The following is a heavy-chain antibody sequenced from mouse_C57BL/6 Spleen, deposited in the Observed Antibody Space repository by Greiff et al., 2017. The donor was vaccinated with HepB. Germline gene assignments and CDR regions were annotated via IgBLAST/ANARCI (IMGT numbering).Heavy chain of an antibody. J-gene: IGHJ4*01. V-gene: IGHV2-2*01. CDR1: GFSLTSYG. Sequence: VHLVESGPGLVQPSQSLSITCTVSGFSLTSYGVHWVRQSPGKGLEWLGVIWSGGSTDYNAAFISRLSISKDNSKSQVFFKMNSLQADDTAIYYCARNSDYYGNPLYAMDYWGQGTSVTVSS. CDR2: IWSGGST. CDR3: ARNSDYYGNPLYAMDY. D-gene: IGHD1-1*01.